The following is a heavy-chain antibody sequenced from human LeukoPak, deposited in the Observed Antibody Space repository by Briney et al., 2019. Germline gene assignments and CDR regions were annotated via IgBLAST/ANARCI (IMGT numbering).Heavy chain of an antibody. D-gene: IGHD2-21*02. V-gene: IGHV3-48*03. CDR3: ATLVVTAPMIDY. CDR1: GFTFSSYE. CDR2: ISSSGSTI. Sequence: HPGGSLRLSCAASGFTFSSYEMNWVRQAPGKGLEWVSYISSSGSTIYYADSVKGRFTISRDNAKNSLYLQMNSLRAEDTAVYYCATLVVTAPMIDYWGQGTLVTVSS. J-gene: IGHJ4*02.